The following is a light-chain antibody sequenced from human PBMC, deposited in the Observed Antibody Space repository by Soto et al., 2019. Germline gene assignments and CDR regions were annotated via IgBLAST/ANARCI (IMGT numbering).Light chain of an antibody. CDR1: QGISSY. Sequence: DIQLTQSPSFLSASVGDRVTITCRASQGISSYLAWYQQKPGKAPKLLLYAASTVQSEVPPRFCGSGCGSEFTLTNSSLQAEDFVTDYCQLHHRYQPMTFGRGPRLEMK. V-gene: IGKV1-9*01. J-gene: IGKJ5*01. CDR3: QLHHRYQPMT. CDR2: AAS.